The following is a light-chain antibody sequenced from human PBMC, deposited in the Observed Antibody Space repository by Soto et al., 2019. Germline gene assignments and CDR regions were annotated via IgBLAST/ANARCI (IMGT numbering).Light chain of an antibody. Sequence: QSALAHPPSGSGSPGQSVTISLTVTSSDGVIYNRLSWYQQPPGTAPKLIMYEVNTRPSGVPDRFSGSKSGSTASLTISGLQAEDEADYYCSLYVSGSTYVFGTGTKVTVL. CDR1: SSDGVIYNR. J-gene: IGLJ1*01. CDR3: SLYVSGSTYV. V-gene: IGLV2-18*01. CDR2: EVN.